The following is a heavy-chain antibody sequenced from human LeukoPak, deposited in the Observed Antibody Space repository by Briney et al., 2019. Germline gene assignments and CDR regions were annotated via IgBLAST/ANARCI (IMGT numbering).Heavy chain of an antibody. CDR3: ARGPPNWGYDY. Sequence: GGSLRLSCAASGFTFSGYAMHWVRQAPGKGLEYVSAISSNGGSTYYADSVKGRFTISRDNSKNTLYLQMGSLRAEDMAVYYCARGPPNWGYDYWGPGTLVTVSS. D-gene: IGHD7-27*01. CDR2: ISSNGGST. J-gene: IGHJ4*02. CDR1: GFTFSGYA. V-gene: IGHV3-64*02.